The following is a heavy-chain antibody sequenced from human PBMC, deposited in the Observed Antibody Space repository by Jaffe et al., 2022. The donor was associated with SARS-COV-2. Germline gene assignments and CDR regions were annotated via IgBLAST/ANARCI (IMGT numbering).Heavy chain of an antibody. CDR1: GFTFSSYA. V-gene: IGHV3-23*04. Sequence: EVQLVESGGGLVQPGGSLRLACAASGFTFSSYAMSWVRQAPGKGLEWVSAISGSGGSTYYADSVKGRFTISRDNSKNTLYLQMNSLRAEDTAVYYCAKGGNQLLLYYYYYYMDVWGKGTTVTVSS. CDR2: ISGSGGST. D-gene: IGHD2-2*01. CDR3: AKGGNQLLLYYYYYYMDV. J-gene: IGHJ6*03.